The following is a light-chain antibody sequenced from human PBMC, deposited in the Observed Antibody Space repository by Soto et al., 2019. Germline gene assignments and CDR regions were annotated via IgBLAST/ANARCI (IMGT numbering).Light chain of an antibody. Sequence: QSVLTQPASVSGSPGQSITISCTGTSSDVGGYNYVSWYQQHPGKAPKLMIYDVSNRPSGVSNRFSGSKSGNTASLTISRLQAEDEADYYCSSYTSSSTLGVFGTGTKVTVL. V-gene: IGLV2-14*01. CDR1: SSDVGGYNY. CDR3: SSYTSSSTLGV. J-gene: IGLJ1*01. CDR2: DVS.